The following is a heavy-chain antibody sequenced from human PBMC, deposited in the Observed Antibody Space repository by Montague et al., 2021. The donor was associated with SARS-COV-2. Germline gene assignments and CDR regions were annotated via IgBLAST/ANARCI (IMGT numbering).Heavy chain of an antibody. CDR3: ARLLGGSYLYWYFDL. Sequence: SGAEVKKPGESLRISCKGSGYSFTSYWISWVRQMPGRGLEWMGRIDPSDSYTNYSPSFQGHVTISADKSISTAYLQWSSLKASDTAMYYCARLLGGSYLYWYFDLWGRGTLVTVSS. D-gene: IGHD1-26*01. CDR2: IDPSDSYT. CDR1: GYSFTSYW. J-gene: IGHJ2*01. V-gene: IGHV5-10-1*01.